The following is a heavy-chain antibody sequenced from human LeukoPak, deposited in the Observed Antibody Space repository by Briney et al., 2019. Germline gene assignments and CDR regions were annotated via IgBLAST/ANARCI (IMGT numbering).Heavy chain of an antibody. CDR3: ARDFTSSGWLDY. CDR2: ISYDGSNK. D-gene: IGHD6-19*01. Sequence: QPGRSLRLSCAASGFTFSSYGMHWVRQAPGKGLEWVAVISYDGSNKYYADSVKGRFTISRDNSKNTLYLQMDSLRAEDTAVYYCARDFTSSGWLDYWGQGTLVTVSS. V-gene: IGHV3-30*03. CDR1: GFTFSSYG. J-gene: IGHJ4*02.